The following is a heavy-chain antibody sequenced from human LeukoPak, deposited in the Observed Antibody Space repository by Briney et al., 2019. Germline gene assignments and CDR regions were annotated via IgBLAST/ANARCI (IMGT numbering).Heavy chain of an antibody. CDR1: GXTFSSYA. CDR3: AKVIGGSSAYDALDI. D-gene: IGHD6-6*01. CDR2: ISGSGGST. Sequence: SGGSLRLSCAASGXTFSSYAMSWVRQAPGKGLEWVSAISGSGGSTYYADSVKGRFTISRDNSKNTLYLQMNSLRVEDTAVYYCAKVIGGSSAYDALDIWGQGTMVTVSS. V-gene: IGHV3-23*01. J-gene: IGHJ3*02.